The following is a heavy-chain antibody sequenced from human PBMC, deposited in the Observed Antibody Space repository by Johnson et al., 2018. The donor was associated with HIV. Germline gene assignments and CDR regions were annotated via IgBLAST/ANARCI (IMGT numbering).Heavy chain of an antibody. CDR3: ARDLVRASHAFDI. Sequence: VRLVESGGGLVQPGGSLRLSCAASGFTVSSNYMSWVRQAPGKGLEWVSVIYSGGSTYYADSVKGRFTISRDNSKNTLYLQMNSLRAEDTSVYYCARDLVRASHAFDIWGQGTMVTVSS. CDR1: GFTVSSNY. J-gene: IGHJ3*02. D-gene: IGHD2-8*02. CDR2: IYSGGST. V-gene: IGHV3-66*02.